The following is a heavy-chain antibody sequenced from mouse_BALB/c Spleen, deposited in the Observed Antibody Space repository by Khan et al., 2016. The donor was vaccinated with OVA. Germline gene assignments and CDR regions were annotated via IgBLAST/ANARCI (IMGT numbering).Heavy chain of an antibody. D-gene: IGHD2-3*01. CDR1: GYSITSDYA. CDR3: ARDGSRYTYAMDY. CDR2: ISSSGST. V-gene: IGHV3-2*02. J-gene: IGHJ4*01. Sequence: EVQLLESGPGLLKPSQSLSLTCTVTGYSITSDYAWNWIRQFPGNKLEWMGYISSSGSTNYNPSLKSRISITRDTSKNQFFLQLNSVTTEDTATYYCARDGSRYTYAMDYWGQGTAVTVSS.